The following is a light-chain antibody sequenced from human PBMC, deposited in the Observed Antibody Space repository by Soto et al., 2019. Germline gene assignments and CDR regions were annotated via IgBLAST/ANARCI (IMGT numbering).Light chain of an antibody. J-gene: IGKJ4*01. Sequence: EIVLTQSPATLSLSPGERATLSCRASQSVGRYLAWYQQKPGQAPRLLIYDASIRATGIPARSSGSGSGTDFTLTISSLEPEDFAVYYCQLRSNWPQLTFGGGTKVEIK. CDR1: QSVGRY. V-gene: IGKV3-11*01. CDR3: QLRSNWPQLT. CDR2: DAS.